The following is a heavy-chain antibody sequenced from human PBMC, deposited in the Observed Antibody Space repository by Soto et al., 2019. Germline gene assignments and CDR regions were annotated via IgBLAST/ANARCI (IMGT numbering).Heavy chain of an antibody. J-gene: IGHJ4*02. CDR1: GFSLSTSGVG. D-gene: IGHD2-2*02. Sequence: QITLKESGPTLVKPTQTLTLTCTFSGFSLSTSGVGVGWIRQPPGKALEWLALIYWDDDKRYSPSLKSRLTITKDTSKNQVLLTMTNMDPVDTATYHCAYASPAIGTSYFDYWGQGTLVTVSS. CDR2: IYWDDDK. CDR3: AYASPAIGTSYFDY. V-gene: IGHV2-5*02.